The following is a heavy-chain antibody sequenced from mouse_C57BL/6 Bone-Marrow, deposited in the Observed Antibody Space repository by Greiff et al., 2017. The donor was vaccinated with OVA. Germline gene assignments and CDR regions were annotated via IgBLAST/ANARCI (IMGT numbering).Heavy chain of an antibody. J-gene: IGHJ2*01. CDR2: IHPNSGST. Sequence: QVQLQQPGAELVKPGASVKLSCKASGYTFTSYWMHWVKQRPGQGLEWIGMIHPNSGSTNYNEKFKSKATLTVDKSSSTAYMQLSSLTSEDSAVYYCASRCCYSKGYFDYWGQGTTLTVSS. CDR3: ASRCCYSKGYFDY. D-gene: IGHD2-5*01. V-gene: IGHV1-64*01. CDR1: GYTFTSYW.